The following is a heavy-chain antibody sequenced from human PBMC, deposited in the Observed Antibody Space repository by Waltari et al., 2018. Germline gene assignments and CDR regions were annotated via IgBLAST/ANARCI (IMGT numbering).Heavy chain of an antibody. CDR3: AKDWRRSEVPYYDFWSGYYPPIFDY. CDR2: INHSGST. Sequence: QVQLQQWGAGLLKPSETLSLTCAVYGGSFRGYYWSWIRQPPGTGLEWIGEINHSGSTNYNPSLKSRVTISVDTSKNQFSLKLSSVTAADTAVYYCAKDWRRSEVPYYDFWSGYYPPIFDYWGQGTLVTVSS. D-gene: IGHD3-3*01. V-gene: IGHV4-34*01. CDR1: GGSFRGYY. J-gene: IGHJ4*02.